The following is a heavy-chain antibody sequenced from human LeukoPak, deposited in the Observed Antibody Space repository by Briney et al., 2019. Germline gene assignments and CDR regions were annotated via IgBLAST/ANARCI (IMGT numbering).Heavy chain of an antibody. CDR1: GGSISSSPYY. J-gene: IGHJ4*02. CDR2: IYYSGAT. Sequence: SETLSLTCTVSGGSISSSPYYWGWIRQPPGKGLEWIGSIYYSGATYYNPSLKSRVTISVDTSKNQFSLRLSSVTASDTAVYYCARQYGSGSYYPPFDYWGQGTLVTVSS. V-gene: IGHV4-39*01. CDR3: ARQYGSGSYYPPFDY. D-gene: IGHD3-10*01.